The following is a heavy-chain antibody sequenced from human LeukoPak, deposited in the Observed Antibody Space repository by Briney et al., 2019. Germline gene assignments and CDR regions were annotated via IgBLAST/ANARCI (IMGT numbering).Heavy chain of an antibody. Sequence: QTGGSLRLSCAASGFTFSSYSMNWVRQAPGKGLEWVSYISSSSSTIYYADSVKGRFTISRDNAKNSLYLQMNSLRAEDTAVYHCARVQQYDILGMDVWGQGTTVTVSS. D-gene: IGHD3-9*01. CDR3: ARVQQYDILGMDV. CDR1: GFTFSSYS. CDR2: ISSSSSTI. V-gene: IGHV3-48*04. J-gene: IGHJ6*02.